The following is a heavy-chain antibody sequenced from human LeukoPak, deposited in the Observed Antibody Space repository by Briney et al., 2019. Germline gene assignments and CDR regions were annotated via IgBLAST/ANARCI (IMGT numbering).Heavy chain of an antibody. Sequence: SETLSHTCTVSGGSISSSSYYWGWIRQPPGKGLEWIGSIFYTGSTYYNPSLKSRVTISVDTSKNQFSLKLSSVTAADTAVYYCARGRWELLGVKGYYFDYWGQGTLVTVSS. D-gene: IGHD1-26*01. V-gene: IGHV4-39*01. J-gene: IGHJ4*02. CDR3: ARGRWELLGVKGYYFDY. CDR2: IFYTGST. CDR1: GGSISSSSYY.